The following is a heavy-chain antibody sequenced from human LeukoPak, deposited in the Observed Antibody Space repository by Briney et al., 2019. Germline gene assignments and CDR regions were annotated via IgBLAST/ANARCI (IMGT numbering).Heavy chain of an antibody. Sequence: SETLSLTCTVSGGSISSYYWSWIRQPPGKGLEWIGYIYYSGSTNYNPSLKSRVTISVDTSKNQFSLKLSSVTAADTAVYYCARATPVYQPYYMDVWGKGTTVTVSS. CDR2: IYYSGST. D-gene: IGHD6-6*01. J-gene: IGHJ6*03. V-gene: IGHV4-59*01. CDR1: GGSISSYY. CDR3: ARATPVYQPYYMDV.